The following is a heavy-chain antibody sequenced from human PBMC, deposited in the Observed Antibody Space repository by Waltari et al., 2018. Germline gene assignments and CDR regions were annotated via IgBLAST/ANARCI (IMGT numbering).Heavy chain of an antibody. CDR1: GGSISSNSYY. D-gene: IGHD6-13*01. V-gene: IGHV4-39*01. CDR3: ARRSGSYSSTYYYYYYGMDV. Sequence: QLQLQESGPGLVKPSETLSLTCTVSGGSISSNSYYWGWIRQPPGKGLEWIGSIYYSGSTNYNPSLKSRVTISVDTSKNQFSLKLNSVTAADTAVYYCARRSGSYSSTYYYYYYGMDVWGQGTTVTVSS. CDR2: IYYSGST. J-gene: IGHJ6*02.